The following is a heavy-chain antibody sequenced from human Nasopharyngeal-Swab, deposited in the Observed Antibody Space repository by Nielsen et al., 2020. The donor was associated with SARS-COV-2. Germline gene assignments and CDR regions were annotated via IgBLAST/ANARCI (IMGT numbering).Heavy chain of an antibody. V-gene: IGHV3-9*01. Sequence: SLKISCAASGFTFDDYAMHWVRQGPGKGLEWASGISWNSGSIGYADSVKGRFTISRDNAKNSLNLQMNSLRVEDTALYYCAKEIEMARRVYAFDIWGQGTMVTVSS. D-gene: IGHD5-24*01. CDR1: GFTFDDYA. CDR3: AKEIEMARRVYAFDI. J-gene: IGHJ3*02. CDR2: ISWNSGSI.